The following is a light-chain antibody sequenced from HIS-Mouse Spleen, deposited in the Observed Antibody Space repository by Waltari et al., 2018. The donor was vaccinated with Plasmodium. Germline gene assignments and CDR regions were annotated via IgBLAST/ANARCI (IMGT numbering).Light chain of an antibody. Sequence: QSALTQPRSVSGSPGQSVTISCTGTSSDVGGYTHVSWYQQPPGKAPILRIYDLSKRPSGVPDRFSGSKSGNTASLTISGLQAEDEAYYYCCSYAGSYTWVFGGGTKLTVL. V-gene: IGLV2-11*01. CDR1: SSDVGGYTH. CDR3: CSYAGSYTWV. CDR2: DLS. J-gene: IGLJ3*02.